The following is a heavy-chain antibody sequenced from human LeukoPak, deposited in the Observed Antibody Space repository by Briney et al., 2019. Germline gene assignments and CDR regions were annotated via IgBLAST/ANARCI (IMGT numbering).Heavy chain of an antibody. CDR1: GYTFTSYD. CDR2: LDPNSGNT. V-gene: IGHV1-8*03. CDR3: ARMTVSGRDNWFAP. Sequence: GASLKVSCKSSGYTFTSYDINGVRQAPGQGLEWRGWLDPNSGNTGYAQKFQGRVTITRNTAINTAYMELSRLRSEDTAVYYCARMTVSGRDNWFAPWGQGTLVTVSS. J-gene: IGHJ5*02. D-gene: IGHD6-19*01.